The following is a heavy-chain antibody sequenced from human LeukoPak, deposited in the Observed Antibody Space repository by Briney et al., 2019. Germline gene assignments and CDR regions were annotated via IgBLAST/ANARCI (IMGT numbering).Heavy chain of an antibody. CDR1: GYTFTGYY. Sequence: ASVTVSFTASGYTFTGYYIHWVRQAPGQGLEWMGRINPNNGGTNYAQKFQGRVTMTRDMSMSTAYMELSRLRSDDTAVYYCAREDNSSGYRPFDIWGQGTMVPVPS. D-gene: IGHD3-22*01. V-gene: IGHV1-2*06. J-gene: IGHJ3*02. CDR2: INPNNGGT. CDR3: AREDNSSGYRPFDI.